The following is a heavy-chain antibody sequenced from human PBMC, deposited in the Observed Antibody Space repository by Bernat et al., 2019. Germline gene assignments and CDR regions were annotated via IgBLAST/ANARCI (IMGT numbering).Heavy chain of an antibody. CDR3: AKNKKDLDY. CDR2: LSGTGGST. J-gene: IGHJ4*02. CDR1: GFTFSNYG. D-gene: IGHD1/OR15-1a*01. Sequence: EVQLLESGGGLVQPGGSLTLSCAASGFTFSNYGMSWVRQAPGKGLEWVSGLSGTGGSTNYADPVKGRFTISRDNSKSTLYLQMNSLRAEDTALYYCAKNKKDLDYWGQGTLVTVSS. V-gene: IGHV3-23*01.